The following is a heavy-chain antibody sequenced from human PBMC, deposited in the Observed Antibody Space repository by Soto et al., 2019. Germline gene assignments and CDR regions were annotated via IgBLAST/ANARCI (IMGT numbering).Heavy chain of an antibody. V-gene: IGHV3-23*01. Sequence: PGGSLRLSCAASGFTFDDYTMSWVRQAPGKGLEWVSTISDSGGSTYYADSVKGRFTVSRDNSKNTLYLQMNSLRAEDTAVYYCAKDHDFWSGPPYFDYWGQGTLVTVSS. D-gene: IGHD3-3*01. CDR3: AKDHDFWSGPPYFDY. J-gene: IGHJ4*02. CDR1: GFTFDDYT. CDR2: ISDSGGST.